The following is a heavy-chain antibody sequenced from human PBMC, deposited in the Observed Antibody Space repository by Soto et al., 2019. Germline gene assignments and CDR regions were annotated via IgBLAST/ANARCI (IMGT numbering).Heavy chain of an antibody. CDR3: ARGGDVGYYGSGCYCPY. D-gene: IGHD3-10*01. V-gene: IGHV1-18*01. CDR2: ISAYNGNT. Sequence: QVQLVQSGAEVTKPGASVKVSCKASCYTFTSYGISWVRQAPGQWLECMGWISAYNGNTNYAQKLQGRVTMTTDTTTSTADMELRSLRSDDTSVYYCARGGDVGYYGSGCYCPYWGQGTLVTVSS. CDR1: CYTFTSYG. J-gene: IGHJ4*02.